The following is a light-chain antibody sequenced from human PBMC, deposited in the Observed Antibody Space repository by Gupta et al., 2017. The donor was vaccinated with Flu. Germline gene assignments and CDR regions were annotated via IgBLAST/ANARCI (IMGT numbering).Light chain of an antibody. CDR2: LGS. CDR1: QSLRDSNGYNY. J-gene: IGKJ1*01. CDR3: MQALQTPWT. V-gene: IGKV2-28*01. Sequence: DIVMTQSPLSLPVSAGEPASISCRSSQSLRDSNGYNYLDWYLQKPGQSPQLLIYLGSNRASGVPDRFSGSGSGTDFTLKISRVEAEDVGVYYCMQALQTPWTFGQGTKVEIK.